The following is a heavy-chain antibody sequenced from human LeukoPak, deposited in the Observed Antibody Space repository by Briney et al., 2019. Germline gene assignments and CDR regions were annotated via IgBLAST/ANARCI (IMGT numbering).Heavy chain of an antibody. CDR3: ARAFFIGAFDI. V-gene: IGHV4-38-2*02. CDR2: IYHSGST. J-gene: IGHJ3*02. Sequence: PSQTLSLTCTVSGGSISSGYYWGWIRQPPGKGLEWVGSIYHSGSTYYNPSLKSRVTISVDTSKNQFSLKLNSVTAADTAVYYCARAFFIGAFDIWGQGTMVTVSS. D-gene: IGHD3-16*02. CDR1: GGSISSGYY.